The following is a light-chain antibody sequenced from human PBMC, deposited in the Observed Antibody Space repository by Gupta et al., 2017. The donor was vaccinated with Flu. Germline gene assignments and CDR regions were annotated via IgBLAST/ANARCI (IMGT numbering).Light chain of an antibody. CDR1: KGISNY. Sequence: GDRVTITCRASKGISNYVAGYQQKPGKAPKLLIYDASTLVSGVPSRFSGSGSWSDFTLTISSLQTEDFATYYCQQLNSYPRTFGQGTKVEIK. V-gene: IGKV1-9*01. CDR2: DAS. CDR3: QQLNSYPRT. J-gene: IGKJ1*01.